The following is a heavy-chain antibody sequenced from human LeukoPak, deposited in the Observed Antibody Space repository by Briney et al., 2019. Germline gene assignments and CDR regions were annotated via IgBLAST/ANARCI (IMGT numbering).Heavy chain of an antibody. J-gene: IGHJ4*02. V-gene: IGHV4-59*01. Sequence: SETLSLTCTVSGGSISSYYWSWIRQPPGKGLEWIGYIYYGGSTNYNPSLKSRVTISVDTSKNQFSLKLSSVTAADTAVYYCAREGRGATIDYWGQGTLVTVSS. CDR3: AREGRGATIDY. CDR1: GGSISSYY. D-gene: IGHD1-26*01. CDR2: IYYGGST.